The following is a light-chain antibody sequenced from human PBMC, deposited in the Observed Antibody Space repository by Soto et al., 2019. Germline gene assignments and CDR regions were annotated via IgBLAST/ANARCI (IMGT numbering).Light chain of an antibody. CDR3: HQYYSDPLT. V-gene: IGKV3-15*01. J-gene: IGKJ4*01. CDR1: ESVSTN. Sequence: EIAMTQSPATLSLAPGERVTLSCRASESVSTNLAWYQQKAGQAPRLIIYGASTRATGIPDRFSGSGSGTDCTLTISSLQAEDVAVYYCHQYYSDPLTLGGGTKVDIK. CDR2: GAS.